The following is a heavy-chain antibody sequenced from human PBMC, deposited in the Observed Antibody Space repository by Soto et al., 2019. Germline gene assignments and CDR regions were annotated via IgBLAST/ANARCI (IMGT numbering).Heavy chain of an antibody. CDR2: IYPADSDT. Sequence: ESLTISCQGSEYAFTRYWLGWVRQMPGKGLEWMGIIYPADSDTRYSPSFHGQVTISVDKSSGTAYLQWSSLKASDSGIYFCARSGGDSNNSFDIWGQGTKGTVSS. CDR1: EYAFTRYW. V-gene: IGHV5-51*01. J-gene: IGHJ3*02. CDR3: ARSGGDSNNSFDI. D-gene: IGHD2-21*01.